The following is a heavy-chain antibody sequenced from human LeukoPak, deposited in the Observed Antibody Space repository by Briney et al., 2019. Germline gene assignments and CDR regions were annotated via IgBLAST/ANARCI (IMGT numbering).Heavy chain of an antibody. CDR1: GGSISSNY. J-gene: IGHJ4*02. D-gene: IGHD6-19*01. Sequence: SETLPLTCTVSGGSISSNYWSWIRQPPGKGLEWIGYIYYSGSTNYNPSLKSRVTISVDTSKNQFSLKLTSVTATDTAVYYGANIPPIGSDRYTFDYWGQGTLVTVSS. V-gene: IGHV4-59*08. CDR3: ANIPPIGSDRYTFDY. CDR2: IYYSGST.